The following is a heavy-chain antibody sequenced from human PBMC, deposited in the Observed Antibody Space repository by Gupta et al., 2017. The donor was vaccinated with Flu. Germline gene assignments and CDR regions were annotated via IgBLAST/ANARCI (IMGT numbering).Heavy chain of an antibody. CDR3: TTDPDLSRFGELVFDY. D-gene: IGHD3-10*01. CDR2: IKSKTDGGTT. Sequence: AGRIKSKTDGGTTDYAAPVKGRFTISRDDSKNTLYLQMNSLKTEDTAVYYCTTDPDLSRFGELVFDYWGQGTLVTVSS. V-gene: IGHV3-15*01. J-gene: IGHJ4*02.